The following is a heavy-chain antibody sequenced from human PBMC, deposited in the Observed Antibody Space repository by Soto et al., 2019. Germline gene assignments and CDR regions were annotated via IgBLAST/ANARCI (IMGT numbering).Heavy chain of an antibody. CDR3: GRGTHSGTWYAVY. CDR2: IHHTGNT. Sequence: SETLSLTCAVYGGSFSGYYWSWIRQPPGKGLEWIGQIHHTGNTNYSPSLRSRVSISVDTSKNQFSLKLSSVTAADTAVYYCGRGTHSGTWYAVYWGLGTLVTVSS. V-gene: IGHV4-34*01. J-gene: IGHJ4*02. CDR1: GGSFSGYY. D-gene: IGHD6-13*01.